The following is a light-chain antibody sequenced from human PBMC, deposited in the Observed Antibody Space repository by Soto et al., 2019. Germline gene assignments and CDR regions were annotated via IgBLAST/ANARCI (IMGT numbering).Light chain of an antibody. CDR2: EVS. Sequence: QSALTQPASVSGSPGQSITISCTATSSDLGGYNYVSWYQQHPGKAPKLMIYEVSNRPSGVSNRFSGSKSGNTASLTISGLQAEDEADYFCSSYTSSITPVFGGGTKVTVL. CDR1: SSDLGGYNY. V-gene: IGLV2-14*01. J-gene: IGLJ2*01. CDR3: SSYTSSITPV.